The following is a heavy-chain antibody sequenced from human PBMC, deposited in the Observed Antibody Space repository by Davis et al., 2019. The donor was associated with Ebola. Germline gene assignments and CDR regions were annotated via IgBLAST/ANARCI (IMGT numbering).Heavy chain of an antibody. V-gene: IGHV1-3*01. Sequence: AASVKVSCKASGYTFTSYAMHWVRQAPGQRLEWMGWINAGNGNTKYSQKFQGRVTIARDTSASTAYMELSSLRSEDTAVYYCARDSLSVTGWYFDLWGRGTLVTVSS. CDR2: INAGNGNT. D-gene: IGHD4-17*01. J-gene: IGHJ2*01. CDR1: GYTFTSYA. CDR3: ARDSLSVTGWYFDL.